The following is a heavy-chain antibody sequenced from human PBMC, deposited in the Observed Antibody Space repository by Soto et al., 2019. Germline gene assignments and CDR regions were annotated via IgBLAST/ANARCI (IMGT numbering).Heavy chain of an antibody. V-gene: IGHV4-61*08. CDR2: IYYRGST. CDR1: GGSISSGGYY. J-gene: IGHJ4*02. CDR3: ARGLGVVVPAAIHYYFDY. D-gene: IGHD2-2*01. Sequence: SETLSLTCTVSGGSISSGGYYWSWIRQHPRKGLEWIGYIYYRGSTYYNPSLKSRITISVDTPKNQFSLNLISVTAADTAVYFCARGLGVVVPAAIHYYFDYWGQGTLVTVSS.